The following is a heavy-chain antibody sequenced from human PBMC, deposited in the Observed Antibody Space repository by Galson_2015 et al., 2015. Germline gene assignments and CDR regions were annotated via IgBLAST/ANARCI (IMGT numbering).Heavy chain of an antibody. Sequence: SLRLSCAASGFIFNNYGIHWVRQDPGKGLEWVAVIWKDGSNRYYADSVKGRFTISRDNSRDTLYLRMNSLRVEDTAVYYCARAGNPTTVTMGGMDVWGRGTTVIVSS. CDR2: IWKDGSNR. CDR3: ARAGNPTTVTMGGMDV. CDR1: GFIFNNYG. V-gene: IGHV3-33*01. J-gene: IGHJ6*02. D-gene: IGHD4-17*01.